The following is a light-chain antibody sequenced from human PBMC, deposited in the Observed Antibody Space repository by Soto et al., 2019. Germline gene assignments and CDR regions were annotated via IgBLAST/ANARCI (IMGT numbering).Light chain of an antibody. CDR2: DAS. J-gene: IGKJ4*01. CDR1: QSVRSNY. Sequence: EIVLTQSPDTLSLSPGERATLSCRASQSVRSNYLAWYHQKPGQAPRFLIYDASSRATGIPDRFSGSGSGTDFTLTISRLEPEDCAVYYCQQYGSSPLTFGGGTKVEIK. CDR3: QQYGSSPLT. V-gene: IGKV3-20*01.